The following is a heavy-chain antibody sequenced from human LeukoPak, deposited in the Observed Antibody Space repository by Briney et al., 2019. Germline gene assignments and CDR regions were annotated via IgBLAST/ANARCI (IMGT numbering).Heavy chain of an antibody. CDR1: GGSISSSRHY. CDR2: SY. D-gene: IGHD3-10*01. V-gene: IGHV4-39*01. J-gene: IGHJ4*02. CDR3: ARHVYYGSGTYVGEDYFDY. Sequence: SETLSLTCTVSGGSISSSRHYWGWIRPPPGKGLEWIGSSYYNPSLKSRVTISVDTSKNQFSLKLSSVTAADTAVYYCARHVYYGSGTYVGEDYFDYWGQGTLVTVSS.